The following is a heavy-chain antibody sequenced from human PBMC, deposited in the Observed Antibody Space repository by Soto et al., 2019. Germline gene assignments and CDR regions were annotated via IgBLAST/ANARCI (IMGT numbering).Heavy chain of an antibody. D-gene: IGHD4-17*01. V-gene: IGHV3-11*01. J-gene: IGHJ6*02. CDR2: ISSSGSTI. CDR3: ASPTVTPHYGMDV. Sequence: QVQLVESGGGLVKPGGSLRLSCAASGFTFSDYYMSWIRQAPGKGLEWVSYISSSGSTIYYADSVKGPFTISRDNAKNSMDLQMNSLRAEDTAVYYCASPTVTPHYGMDVWGQGTTVTVSS. CDR1: GFTFSDYY.